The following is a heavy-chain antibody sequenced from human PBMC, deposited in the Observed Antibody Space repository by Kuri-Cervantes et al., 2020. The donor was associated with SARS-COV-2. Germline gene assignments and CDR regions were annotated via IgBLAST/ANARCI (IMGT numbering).Heavy chain of an antibody. CDR2: IYYGGST. CDR3: ARHATGYSSGSYLGYYAMDV. CDR1: GGSISSTSSY. V-gene: IGHV4-39*01. D-gene: IGHD6-25*01. Sequence: SETLSLTCTVSGGSISSTSSYWGWIRQPPGKGLECIGTIYYGGSTYYNPSLKSRITISVDTSKNQFSLRLSSVTAADTAVYYCARHATGYSSGSYLGYYAMDVWGKGTTVTVSS. J-gene: IGHJ6*04.